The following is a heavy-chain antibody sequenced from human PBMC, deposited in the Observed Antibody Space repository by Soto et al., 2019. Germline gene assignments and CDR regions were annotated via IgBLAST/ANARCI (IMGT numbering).Heavy chain of an antibody. CDR3: IVRYPYYFDY. CDR2: IKSKTDVGTT. J-gene: IGHJ4*02. V-gene: IGHV3-15*07. D-gene: IGHD2-21*01. CDR1: GFTFSNAW. Sequence: EVQLVESGGGLVKPGGSLRLSCAASGFTFSNAWMNWGRQAPGKGLEWVGRIKSKTDVGTTDYAAPVKGRFTISRDDSKNTLYLQMNSLKTEDTAVYYCIVRYPYYFDYWGQGTLVTVSS.